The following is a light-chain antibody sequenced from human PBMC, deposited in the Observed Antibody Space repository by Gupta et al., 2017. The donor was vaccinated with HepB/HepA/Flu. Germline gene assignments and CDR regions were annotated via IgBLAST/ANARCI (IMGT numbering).Light chain of an antibody. V-gene: IGKV3-20*01. CDR1: ESVSRNY. Sequence: RATLSCRASESVSRNYLAWYQQKPGQSPRLLIYGTSSRATGVPDRFSGSGSGTDFTLTVSRLEPEDFAVYYCQQNDTASTTFGQGTRVEIK. CDR3: QQNDTASTT. J-gene: IGKJ1*01. CDR2: GTS.